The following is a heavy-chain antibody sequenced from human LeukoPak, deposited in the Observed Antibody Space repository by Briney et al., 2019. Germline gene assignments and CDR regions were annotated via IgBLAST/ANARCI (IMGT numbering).Heavy chain of an antibody. CDR2: ISSSSSTI. CDR1: GFTFSSYS. J-gene: IGHJ6*03. Sequence: PGGSLRLSCAASGFTFSSYSMNWVRQAPGKGLEWVSYISSSSSTIYYADSVKGRFTISRDNAKNSLYLQMNSLRAEDTAVYYCARERPLLYPYSYGRMDVWGKGTTVTVSS. V-gene: IGHV3-48*01. D-gene: IGHD5-18*01. CDR3: ARERPLLYPYSYGRMDV.